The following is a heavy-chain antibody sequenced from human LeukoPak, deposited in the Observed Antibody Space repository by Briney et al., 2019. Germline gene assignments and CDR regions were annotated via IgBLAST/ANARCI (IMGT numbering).Heavy chain of an antibody. D-gene: IGHD3-16*01. J-gene: IGHJ5*02. CDR1: GGSISSYY. Sequence: SEALSLTCTVSGGSISSYYWNWIRQPPGKGLEWIGYIYYSGSTNYNPSLKSRVTISVDTSKNQFSLNLTSVTAADTAVYYCARFTPQGYGWGGYNRFDPWGQGTLVTVSS. V-gene: IGHV4-59*01. CDR3: ARFTPQGYGWGGYNRFDP. CDR2: IYYSGST.